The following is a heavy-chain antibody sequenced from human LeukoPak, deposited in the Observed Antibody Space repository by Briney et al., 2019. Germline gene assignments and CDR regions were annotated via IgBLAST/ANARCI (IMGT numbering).Heavy chain of an antibody. D-gene: IGHD3-22*01. V-gene: IGHV3-30*02. Sequence: GGSLRLSCAASGFIFSNSDMHWVRQAPGKGLEWVAYIQTDGNPKYYADSVRGRFTISRDNFKKTCYLQMDSLRVEDTAVYYCARETSSEIIGGMDVRGQGTTVTVTS. CDR2: IQTDGNPK. J-gene: IGHJ6*02. CDR1: GFIFSNSD. CDR3: ARETSSEIIGGMDV.